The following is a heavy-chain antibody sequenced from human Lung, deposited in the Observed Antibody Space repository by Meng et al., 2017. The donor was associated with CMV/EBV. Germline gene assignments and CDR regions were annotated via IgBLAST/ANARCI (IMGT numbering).Heavy chain of an antibody. Sequence: ETLSLTCATSGFTFSDYGMNWVRQAPGKGLEWVALISGTTDYIYYADSIKGRFTVSRDDAKNALYLQMNNLRAEDTALYYCTRGVFDYWGQGTMVTVSS. CDR2: ISGTTDYI. CDR3: TRGVFDY. V-gene: IGHV3-21*06. CDR1: GFTFSDYG. J-gene: IGHJ4*02.